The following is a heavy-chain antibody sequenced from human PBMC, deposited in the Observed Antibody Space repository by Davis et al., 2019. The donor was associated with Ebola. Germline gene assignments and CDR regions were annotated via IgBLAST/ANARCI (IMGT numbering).Heavy chain of an antibody. D-gene: IGHD3-3*01. V-gene: IGHV4-39*02. CDR1: GGSISSYY. Sequence: SETLSLTCTVSGGSISSYYWGWIRQPPGKGLEWSGSIYYSGSTYYNPSLNSRVSISVDTSKNQISLKLSSVTAADTAVYYCARDEAYYDFWSGYYYYGMDVWGQGTTVTVSS. CDR3: ARDEAYYDFWSGYYYYGMDV. J-gene: IGHJ6*02. CDR2: IYYSGST.